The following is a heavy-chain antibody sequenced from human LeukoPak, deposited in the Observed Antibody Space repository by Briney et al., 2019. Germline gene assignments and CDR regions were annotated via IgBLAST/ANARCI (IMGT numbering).Heavy chain of an antibody. D-gene: IGHD3-22*01. V-gene: IGHV3-7*01. CDR3: ARYYDSSGYYLDY. J-gene: IGHJ4*02. CDR2: IKQDGSEK. Sequence: PGGSLRLSCAASGFTFSSYWMSWVRQAPGKGLEWVANIKQDGSEKYYVDSVKGRFTISRDNAKNSLYLQMNSLRAEDTAEYYCARYYDSSGYYLDYWGQGTLVTVSS. CDR1: GFTFSSYW.